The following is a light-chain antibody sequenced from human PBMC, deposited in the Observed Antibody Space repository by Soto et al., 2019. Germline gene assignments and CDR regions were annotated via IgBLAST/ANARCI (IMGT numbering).Light chain of an antibody. J-gene: IGLJ1*01. CDR2: GVS. V-gene: IGLV2-14*03. CDR3: SSYASGGSYV. Sequence: QSALTQPASVSGSPGQSITIFCSGSSSDVGGYNAVSWYQQHPGKVPKLVIYGVSDRPSGISSRFSASKSGNTASLTISGLQAEDEADYYCSSYASGGSYVFGTGTKVTVL. CDR1: SSDVGGYNA.